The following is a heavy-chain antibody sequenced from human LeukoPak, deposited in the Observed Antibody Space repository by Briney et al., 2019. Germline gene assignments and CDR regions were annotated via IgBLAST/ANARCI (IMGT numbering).Heavy chain of an antibody. J-gene: IGHJ5*02. D-gene: IGHD3-22*01. V-gene: IGHV4-59*08. Sequence: SETLSLTCIVSGGSVSRYYWSWIRQPPGKGLEWIGHMFYGGTTNYNPSLKSRVTLSVDTSKNQFSLKLSSVTAADTAVYYCARTRIYDSGGKFDPWGQGILVTVSS. CDR3: ARTRIYDSGGKFDP. CDR1: GGSVSRYY. CDR2: MFYGGTT.